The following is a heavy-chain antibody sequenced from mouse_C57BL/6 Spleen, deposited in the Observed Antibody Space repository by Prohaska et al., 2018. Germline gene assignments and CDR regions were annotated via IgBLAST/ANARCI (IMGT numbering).Heavy chain of an antibody. D-gene: IGHD6-2*01. Sequence: VKMSCKASGYTFTSYWITWVKQRPGQGLEWIGDIYPGSGSTNYNEKFKSKATLTVDTSSSTAYMQLSSLTSEDSAVYYCARRSHGAMDYWGQGTSVTVSS. J-gene: IGHJ4*01. CDR1: GYTFTSYW. V-gene: IGHV1-55*01. CDR3: ARRSHGAMDY. CDR2: IYPGSGST.